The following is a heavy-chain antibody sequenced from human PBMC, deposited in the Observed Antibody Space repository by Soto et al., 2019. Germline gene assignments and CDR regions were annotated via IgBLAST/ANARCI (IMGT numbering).Heavy chain of an antibody. V-gene: IGHV4-59*01. Sequence: SETLSLTCTVSGGSISSYYWSWIRQPPGKGLEWIGYIYYSGSTNYNPSLKSRVTISVDTSKNQFSLKLSSVTAADTAVYYCARGRIAVAGVAEYFQHWGQGTLVTVSS. CDR1: GGSISSYY. J-gene: IGHJ1*01. CDR2: IYYSGST. D-gene: IGHD6-19*01. CDR3: ARGRIAVAGVAEYFQH.